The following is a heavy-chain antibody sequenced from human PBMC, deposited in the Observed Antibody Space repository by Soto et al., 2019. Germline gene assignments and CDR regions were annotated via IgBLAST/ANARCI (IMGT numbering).Heavy chain of an antibody. V-gene: IGHV1-69*13. J-gene: IGHJ6*02. CDR3: ARLVYGDYSGVSYYYGADV. D-gene: IGHD4-17*01. Sequence: ASVKVSCKASGGTFSSYAVSWVRQAPGQGLEWMGGIIPIFKTANYAQKFQGRVTITADESTSTVYMELSSLRSEDTAVYYCARLVYGDYSGVSYYYGADVWGPGTTVTVSS. CDR1: GGTFSSYA. CDR2: IIPIFKTA.